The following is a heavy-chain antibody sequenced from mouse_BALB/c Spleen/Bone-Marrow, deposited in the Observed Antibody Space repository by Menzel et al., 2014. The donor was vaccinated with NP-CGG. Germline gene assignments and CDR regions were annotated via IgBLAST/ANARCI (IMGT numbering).Heavy chain of an antibody. V-gene: IGHV1-54*01. J-gene: IGHJ1*01. D-gene: IGHD4-1*01. CDR2: IHPGGGGT. Sequence: VQLQQSGAELVRLGTSVKVSCKASGYAFSNYLIEWVKQRPGQGLEWIGVIHPGGGGTNYNEKFKGKATLTADKSSSTAYMQLSSLTSDDSAVYFCARDWDWYFDVWGAGTTVTVSS. CDR1: GYAFSNYL. CDR3: ARDWDWYFDV.